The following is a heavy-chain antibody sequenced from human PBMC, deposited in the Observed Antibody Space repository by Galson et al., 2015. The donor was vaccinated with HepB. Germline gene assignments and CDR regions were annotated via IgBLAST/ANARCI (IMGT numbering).Heavy chain of an antibody. CDR3: ASVAVKKVGYSSSWPLFDY. V-gene: IGHV1-2*02. CDR1: GYTFTGYY. D-gene: IGHD6-13*01. CDR2: INPNSGGT. J-gene: IGHJ4*02. Sequence: SVKVSCKASGYTFTGYYMHWVRQAPGQGLEWMGWINPNSGGTNYAQKFQGRVTMTRDTSISTAYMELSRLRSDDTAVYYCASVAVKKVGYSSSWPLFDYWGQGTLVTVSS.